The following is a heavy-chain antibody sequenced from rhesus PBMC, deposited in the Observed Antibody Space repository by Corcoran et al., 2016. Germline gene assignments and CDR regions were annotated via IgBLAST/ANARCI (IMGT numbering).Heavy chain of an antibody. D-gene: IGHD6-37*01. V-gene: IGHV4-147*01. CDR1: GYSISSNY. Sequence: QVQLQESGPGLVKPSETLSLPCAVSGYSISSNYWSWIRQPPGKGLEWIGYIYGSSGSTYYNPSLKRRVTISTDTTKNQFSLKLSSVTAADAAVYYCARGGGWSKVFDYWGQGVLVTVSS. CDR2: IYGSSGST. CDR3: ARGGGWSKVFDY. J-gene: IGHJ4*01.